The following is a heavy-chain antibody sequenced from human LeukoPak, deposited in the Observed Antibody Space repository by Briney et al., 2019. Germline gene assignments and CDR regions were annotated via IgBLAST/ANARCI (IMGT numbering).Heavy chain of an antibody. CDR3: ARQGYCSSTSCYSRGWFDP. Sequence: SETLSLTCTVTGGFISNYYWSWIRQPPGKGLEWIGYIYYSGSTNYNPSRKSRVTISVDTSKNQFSLKLSSVTAADTAVYYCARQGYCSSTSCYSRGWFDPWGQGTLVTVSS. V-gene: IGHV4-59*08. CDR1: GGFISNYY. D-gene: IGHD2-2*01. CDR2: IYYSGST. J-gene: IGHJ5*02.